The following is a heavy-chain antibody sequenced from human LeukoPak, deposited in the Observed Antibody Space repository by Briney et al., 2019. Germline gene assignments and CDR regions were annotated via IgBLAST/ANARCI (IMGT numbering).Heavy chain of an antibody. J-gene: IGHJ4*02. CDR1: GGSISSGGYY. Sequence: KASQTLSLTCTVSGGSISSGGYYWSWIRQHPGKGLEGIGYIYYSGSTYYNPSLKSRVTISVDTSKNQFSLKLSSVTAADTAVYYCARSGIAVAASVDYWGQGTLATVSS. CDR2: IYYSGST. V-gene: IGHV4-31*03. D-gene: IGHD6-19*01. CDR3: ARSGIAVAASVDY.